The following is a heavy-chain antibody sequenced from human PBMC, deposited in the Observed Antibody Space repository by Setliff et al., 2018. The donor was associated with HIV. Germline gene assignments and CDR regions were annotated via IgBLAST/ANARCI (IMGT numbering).Heavy chain of an antibody. CDR1: GGSISRNY. Sequence: SETLSLTCSVSGGSISRNYWSWRRQPPGKGLEWIGYIYYSGRTNYNPSLKGRVTISVDTSKNQFSLKLSSVTAADTAVDYCARARAAAGTQGKFDYWGQGTMGTVSS. J-gene: IGHJ4*02. D-gene: IGHD6-13*01. V-gene: IGHV4-59*01. CDR3: ARARAAAGTQGKFDY. CDR2: IYYSGRT.